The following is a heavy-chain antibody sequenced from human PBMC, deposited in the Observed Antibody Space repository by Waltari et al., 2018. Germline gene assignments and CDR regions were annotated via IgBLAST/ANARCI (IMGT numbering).Heavy chain of an antibody. V-gene: IGHV4-34*01. D-gene: IGHD3-22*01. CDR3: ARGLVIVVVRRGFDY. J-gene: IGHJ4*02. CDR1: GGTFSGSY. CDR2: INHSGST. Sequence: QVQLQTWGAGLLKPSETLSLTCAVYGGTFSGSYWSWIRRPPGKGLEWIWEINHSGSTNYYPSLKSRVTIAVDTSKNQFSLKLSSVTAADTAVYYCARGLVIVVVRRGFDYWGQGTLVTVSS.